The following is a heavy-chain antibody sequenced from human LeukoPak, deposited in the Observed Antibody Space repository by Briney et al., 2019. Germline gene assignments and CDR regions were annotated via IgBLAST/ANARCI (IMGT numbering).Heavy chain of an antibody. CDR3: ARDGLGFDTSGFSR. J-gene: IGHJ4*02. CDR1: GGSFSGYY. V-gene: IGHV4-34*01. CDR2: INHSGST. D-gene: IGHD3-3*01. Sequence: SETLSLTCAVYGGSFSGYYWSWIRQPPGKGLEWIGEINHSGSTNYNPSLQSQVTISLDTSKNQFSLKLRSLTAADTAVYFCARDGLGFDTSGFSRWGQGTLVTVSS.